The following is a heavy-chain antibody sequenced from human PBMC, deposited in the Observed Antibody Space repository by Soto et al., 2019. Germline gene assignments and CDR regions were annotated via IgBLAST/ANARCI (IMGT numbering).Heavy chain of an antibody. Sequence: PSETLSLTCAVYGGSFSGYYWSWIRQPPGKGLEWIGEINHSGSTNYNPSLKSRVTISVDTSKNQFSLKLSSVTAADTAVYYCARGSYDILTGSPRIYYFDYWGQGTLVTVSS. CDR2: INHSGST. CDR1: GGSFSGYY. D-gene: IGHD3-9*01. V-gene: IGHV4-34*01. J-gene: IGHJ4*02. CDR3: ARGSYDILTGSPRIYYFDY.